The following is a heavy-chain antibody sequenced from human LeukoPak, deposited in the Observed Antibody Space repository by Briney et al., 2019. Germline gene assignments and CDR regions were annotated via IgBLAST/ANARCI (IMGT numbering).Heavy chain of an antibody. CDR2: IYTTGTT. V-gene: IGHV4-4*07. CDR3: ARHGYTASHYFLDY. J-gene: IGHJ4*02. CDR1: SGSINSYY. Sequence: SGTLSLTCTVSSGSINSYYWGWVRQPAGRGLEWIGRIYTTGTTHYNPSLKSRLTMSIDTSKRQFSLNLRSVTAADTAIYYCARHGYTASHYFLDYWGQGTLVTVSS. D-gene: IGHD3-16*01.